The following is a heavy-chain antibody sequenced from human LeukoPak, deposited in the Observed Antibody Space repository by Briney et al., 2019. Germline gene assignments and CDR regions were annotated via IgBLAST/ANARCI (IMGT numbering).Heavy chain of an antibody. CDR1: GGSISSYY. CDR2: IYYSGST. CDR3: ARGGYYYDSSGYYYDY. Sequence: PSETLSLTCTVSGGSISSYYWSWIRQPPGKGLEWIGYIYYSGSTNYNPSLKSRVTISVDTSKNQSSLKLSSVTAADTAVYYCARGGYYYDSSGYYYDYWGQGTLVTVSS. V-gene: IGHV4-59*01. J-gene: IGHJ4*02. D-gene: IGHD3-22*01.